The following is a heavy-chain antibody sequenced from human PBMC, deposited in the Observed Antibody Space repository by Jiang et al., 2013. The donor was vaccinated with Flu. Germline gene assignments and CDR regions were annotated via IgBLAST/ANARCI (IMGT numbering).Heavy chain of an antibody. CDR2: ISSSSSTI. CDR1: GFTFSSYS. Sequence: GLVQPGGSLRLSCAVSGFTFSSYSMNWVRQAPGKGLEWVSYISSSSSTIYYADSVKGRFTISRDNAKHSLYLQMNSLRDEDTAVYYCASYPSGSYNPTRPYYFDYWGQGTLVTVSS. CDR3: ASYPSGSYNPTRPYYFDY. D-gene: IGHD1-26*01. V-gene: IGHV3-48*02. J-gene: IGHJ4*02.